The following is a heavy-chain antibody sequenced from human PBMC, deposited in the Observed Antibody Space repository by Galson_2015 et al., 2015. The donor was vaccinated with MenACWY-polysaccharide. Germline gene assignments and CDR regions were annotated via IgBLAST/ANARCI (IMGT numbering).Heavy chain of an antibody. J-gene: IGHJ4*02. CDR2: IKQDESEK. D-gene: IGHD2-2*01. CDR3: ARAWEVPPAHYFDH. CDR1: GFTFSSYW. V-gene: IGHV3-7*03. Sequence: SLRLSCAASGFTFSSYWMSWVRQAPGKGLEWVANIKQDESEKYYVDSVKGRFTISRDNAKNSLYLEMNSLRAEDTAVYYCARAWEVPPAHYFDHRGQGRLVIVSS.